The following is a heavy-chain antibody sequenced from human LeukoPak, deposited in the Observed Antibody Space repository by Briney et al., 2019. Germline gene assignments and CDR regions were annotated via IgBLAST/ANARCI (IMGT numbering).Heavy chain of an antibody. CDR2: ISYDGSNK. Sequence: GGSLRLSCAASGFTFSSYAMDWVRQAPGKGLEWVAVISYDGSNKYYADSVKGRLTISRDNSKNTLYLQMNNLRDEDTAVYYCGRAGPGAWLHYSDYWGQGTLVTVSS. CDR3: GRAGPGAWLHYSDY. CDR1: GFTFSSYA. J-gene: IGHJ4*02. V-gene: IGHV3-30-3*01. D-gene: IGHD5-12*01.